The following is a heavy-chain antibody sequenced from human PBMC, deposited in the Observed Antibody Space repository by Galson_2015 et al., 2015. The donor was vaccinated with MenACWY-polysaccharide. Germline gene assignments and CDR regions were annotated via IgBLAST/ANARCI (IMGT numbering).Heavy chain of an antibody. Sequence: SLRLSCAASGFTFSAYYISWIRQAPGKGLEWVSYISSSAHSKQYADSVKGRLTISRDYARNSVYLQMDSLRVEDTAVYYCARGGESELKTFDHWGQGTLVTVSS. V-gene: IGHV3-11*01. CDR2: ISSSAHSK. D-gene: IGHD3-10*01. CDR3: ARGGESELKTFDH. CDR1: GFTFSAYY. J-gene: IGHJ4*02.